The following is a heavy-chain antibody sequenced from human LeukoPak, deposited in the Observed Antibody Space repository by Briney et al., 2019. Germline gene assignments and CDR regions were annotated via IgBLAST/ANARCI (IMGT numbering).Heavy chain of an antibody. D-gene: IGHD6-19*01. CDR1: GFTFSSYA. V-gene: IGHV3-23*01. J-gene: IGHJ4*02. CDR2: ISGSGGST. CDR3: AKDTMEQWLVDY. Sequence: GGSLRLSRAASGFTFSSYAMSWGRQAPGEGLEWVSAISGSGGSTYYADSVKGRFTISRDNSKNTLYLQMNSLRAEDTAVYYCAKDTMEQWLVDYWGQGTLVTVSS.